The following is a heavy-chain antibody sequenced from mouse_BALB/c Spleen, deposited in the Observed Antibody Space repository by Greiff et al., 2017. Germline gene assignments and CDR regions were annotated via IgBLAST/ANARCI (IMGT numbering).Heavy chain of an antibody. D-gene: IGHD1-1*01. J-gene: IGHJ3*01. CDR1: GYTFTEYI. Sequence: QVQLKQSGAELVKPGASVKLSCKASGYTFTEYIIHWVKQRSGQGLEWIGWFYPGSGSIKYNEKFKDKATLTADKSSSTVYMELSRLTSEDSAVYFCARHEDLYYYGSSPRCAYWGQGTLVTVSA. CDR3: ARHEDLYYYGSSPRCAY. CDR2: FYPGSGSI. V-gene: IGHV1-62-2*01.